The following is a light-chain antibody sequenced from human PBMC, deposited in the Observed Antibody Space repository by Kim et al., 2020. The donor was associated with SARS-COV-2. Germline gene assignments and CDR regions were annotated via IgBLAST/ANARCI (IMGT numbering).Light chain of an antibody. CDR3: SSYSSTSTRV. CDR1: SRDVGGYTS. V-gene: IGLV2-14*03. CDR2: DVS. J-gene: IGLJ3*02. Sequence: GQSITISCTGTSRDVGGYTSVSWYQQHPGKAPKLIIYDVSNRPSGVSNRFSGSKSGNTASLTISGLLGEDEADYYCSSYSSTSTRVFGGGTQLTVL.